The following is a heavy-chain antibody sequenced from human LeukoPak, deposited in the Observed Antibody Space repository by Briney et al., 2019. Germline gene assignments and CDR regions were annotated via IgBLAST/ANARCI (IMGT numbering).Heavy chain of an antibody. CDR3: ALYDFWSYYYMDV. D-gene: IGHD3-3*01. J-gene: IGHJ6*03. CDR2: ISISSSYI. V-gene: IGHV3-21*01. Sequence: GGSLRLSCAPSGFTFSSHIMNAVRQAPGKGLECVSSISISSSYIYSAHTLKSRCTISRDKVKNTLYMHKKNACAQDTAVYYCALYDFWSYYYMDVWGKGTTVTVSS. CDR1: GFTFSSHI.